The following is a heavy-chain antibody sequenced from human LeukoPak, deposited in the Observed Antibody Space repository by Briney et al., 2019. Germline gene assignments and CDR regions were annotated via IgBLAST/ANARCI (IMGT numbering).Heavy chain of an antibody. CDR1: GFTFSSYG. D-gene: IGHD5-18*01. CDR2: IWYDGSNK. CDR3: ARTGGYSYGYGSLDY. J-gene: IGHJ4*02. Sequence: PGGSLRLSCAASGFTFSSYGMHWVRQAPGKGLEWVAVIWYDGSNKYYADSVKGRFTISRDNSKNTLYLQMNSLRAEDTAVYYCARTGGYSYGYGSLDYWGQGTLVTVSS. V-gene: IGHV3-33*01.